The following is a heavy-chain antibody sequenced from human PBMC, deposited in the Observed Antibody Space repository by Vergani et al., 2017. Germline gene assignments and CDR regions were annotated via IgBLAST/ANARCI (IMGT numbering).Heavy chain of an antibody. Sequence: EVQVVESGGGLVQPGGSLRLSCAASGSIFSDHYMDWVRQAPGKGLEWVGRIRNKANDYTTQYAASVKGRFTISKDDSKSYLYLQMKSLQTKDTALYYCVRVRGSNWNDHLYDIWGQGTLVAISS. V-gene: IGHV3-72*01. CDR3: VRVRGSNWNDHLYDI. D-gene: IGHD1-1*01. J-gene: IGHJ3*02. CDR2: IRNKANDYTT. CDR1: GSIFSDHY.